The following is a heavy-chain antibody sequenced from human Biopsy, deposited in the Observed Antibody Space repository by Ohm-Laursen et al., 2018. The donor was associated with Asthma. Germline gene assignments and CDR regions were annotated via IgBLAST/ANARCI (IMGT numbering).Heavy chain of an antibody. V-gene: IGHV3-30*03. J-gene: IGHJ3*02. CDR3: ARGSGSSLSYPDAFDI. D-gene: IGHD2-2*01. Sequence: SLRLSCAASGFTFSSYGMYWVRQAPGKGLEWVAVISYDGSNKYYADSVKGRFTISRDNSKNTLYLQMNSLRAEDTAVYYCARGSGSSLSYPDAFDIWGQGTMVTVS. CDR2: ISYDGSNK. CDR1: GFTFSSYG.